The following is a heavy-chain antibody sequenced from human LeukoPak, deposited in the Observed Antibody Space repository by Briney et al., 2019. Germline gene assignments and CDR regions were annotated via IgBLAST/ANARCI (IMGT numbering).Heavy chain of an antibody. CDR3: ARNKRTSGTPLNWFDT. J-gene: IGHJ5*02. Sequence: SGGSLSLSCAASGFTFSSYSMNWVRQAPGKGLEWVLYISSSSSTIYYADSVKSRFTISRDTSKNQFSLRLSSVTDEDTAVYYCARNKRTSGTPLNWFDTWGQGTLVAVSS. V-gene: IGHV3-48*02. CDR2: ISSSSSTI. D-gene: IGHD1-1*01. CDR1: GFTFSSYS.